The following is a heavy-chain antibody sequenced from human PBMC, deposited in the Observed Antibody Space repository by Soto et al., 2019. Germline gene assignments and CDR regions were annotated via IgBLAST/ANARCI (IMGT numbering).Heavy chain of an antibody. D-gene: IGHD2-15*01. J-gene: IGHJ3*01. Sequence: SAPLSRTCTVSRAYVDSGGYYWGRIRKQQGKGLEWIVSVYPSGNTYYNPSLKSRVSMSIDLSKKQFSLKLTSVTDADTAAYYCASARWYDAFNVWGQGTVVTVSS. CDR2: VYPSGNT. V-gene: IGHV4-39*01. CDR1: RAYVDSGGYY. CDR3: ASARWYDAFNV.